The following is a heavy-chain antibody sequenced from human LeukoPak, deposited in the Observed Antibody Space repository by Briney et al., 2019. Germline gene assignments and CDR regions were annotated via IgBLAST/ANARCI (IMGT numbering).Heavy chain of an antibody. CDR1: GLTFSSYA. CDR3: ARPLTTVTLTDAFDI. CDR2: ISYDGSNT. J-gene: IGHJ3*02. Sequence: PGGSLRLSCAASGLTFSSYALHWVRQAPGKGLEWVAVISYDGSNTYYADSVKGRFTISRDKSKNTLYLEMNSLRAEDTAVYYCARPLTTVTLTDAFDIWGQGTMVTVSS. V-gene: IGHV3-30*04. D-gene: IGHD4-17*01.